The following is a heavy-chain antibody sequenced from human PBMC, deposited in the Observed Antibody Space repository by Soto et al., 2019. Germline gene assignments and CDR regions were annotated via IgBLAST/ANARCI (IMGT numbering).Heavy chain of an antibody. Sequence: GASVKVSCKASGYTFTGYYMHWVRQAPGQGLEWMGRINPNSGGTKYAQKFQGWVTMTRDTSISTAYMELSRLRSDDTAVYYCARAPYSSSYYYGMDVWGQGTTVTVSS. CDR3: ARAPYSSSYYYGMDV. J-gene: IGHJ6*02. D-gene: IGHD6-6*01. CDR1: GYTFTGYY. V-gene: IGHV1-2*04. CDR2: INPNSGGT.